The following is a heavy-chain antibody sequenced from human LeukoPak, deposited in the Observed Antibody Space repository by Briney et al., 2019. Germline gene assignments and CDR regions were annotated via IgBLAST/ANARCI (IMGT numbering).Heavy chain of an antibody. CDR2: ISSDGTYT. CDR1: GFTFSSHL. Sequence: PGGSLRLSCAASGFTFSSHLMHWVRQAPGKGLVWVSRISSDGTYTNYADSVRGRFTISRDNAKNTLYLQMNSLRAEDTAVYYCAKDLFYYDSSGYLDYWGQGTLVTVSS. V-gene: IGHV3-74*01. J-gene: IGHJ4*02. D-gene: IGHD3-22*01. CDR3: AKDLFYYDSSGYLDY.